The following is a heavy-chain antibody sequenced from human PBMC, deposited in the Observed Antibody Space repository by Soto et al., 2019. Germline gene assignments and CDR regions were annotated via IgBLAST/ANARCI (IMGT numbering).Heavy chain of an antibody. Sequence: GGSLRLSCAASGFTFSSYWMSWVRQAPGKGLEWVANIKQDGSEKYYVDSVKGRFTISRDNAKNSLYLQMNSLRAEDTAVYYGARIPDSSGWYYYYGMDVWGQGTTVTVSS. CDR2: IKQDGSEK. V-gene: IGHV3-7*01. CDR1: GFTFSSYW. D-gene: IGHD6-19*01. J-gene: IGHJ6*02. CDR3: ARIPDSSGWYYYYGMDV.